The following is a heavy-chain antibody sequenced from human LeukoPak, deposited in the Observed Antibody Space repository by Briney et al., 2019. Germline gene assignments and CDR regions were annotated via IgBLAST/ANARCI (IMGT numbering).Heavy chain of an antibody. D-gene: IGHD3-22*01. CDR3: AREGNYYDSSGYYYTDY. CDR2: IIPIFGTA. V-gene: IGHV1-69*13. CDR1: GGTFSSYA. Sequence: SVKVSCKASGGTFSSYAISWVRQAPGQGLEWMGGIIPIFGTANYAQKFQGRVTITADESTSTAYMELSSLRSEDTAVYYCAREGNYYDSSGYYYTDYWGQGTLVTVSS. J-gene: IGHJ4*02.